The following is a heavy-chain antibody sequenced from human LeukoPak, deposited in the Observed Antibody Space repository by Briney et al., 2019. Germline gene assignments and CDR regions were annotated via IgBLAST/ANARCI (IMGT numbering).Heavy chain of an antibody. CDR1: GYTFTSYD. V-gene: IGHV1-8*03. CDR3: ARIVGRYSSSSKAFDI. D-gene: IGHD6-6*01. CDR2: MNPNSGNT. J-gene: IGHJ3*02. Sequence: ASVKVSCKASGYTFTSYDINWVRQATGQGLEWMGWMNPNSGNTGYAQKFQGRVTITRNTSISTAYMELSSLRSEDTAVYYCARIVGRYSSSSKAFDIWGQGTMVTVSS.